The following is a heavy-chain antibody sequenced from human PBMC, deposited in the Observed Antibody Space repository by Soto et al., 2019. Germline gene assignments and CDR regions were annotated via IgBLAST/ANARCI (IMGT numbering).Heavy chain of an antibody. V-gene: IGHV3-15*01. D-gene: IGHD4-17*01. CDR2: IKSKTDGGTT. J-gene: IGHJ6*02. Sequence: PXVSLRLSCAASAFTFINAWMTWVRQAAGKGLEWVGRIKSKTDGGTTVYAAPVKGRFTISRDDSKTTLYLQMNSLKTEDTAVYYCTTEERYGDYLKYYYGMDAWGQGTTVTVSS. CDR3: TTEERYGDYLKYYYGMDA. CDR1: AFTFINAW.